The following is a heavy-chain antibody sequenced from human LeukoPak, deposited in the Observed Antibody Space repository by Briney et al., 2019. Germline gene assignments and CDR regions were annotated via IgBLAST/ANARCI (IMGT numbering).Heavy chain of an antibody. J-gene: IGHJ6*03. Sequence: EASVKVSCKASGYSFNSQGMNWVRQAPGQGLEWMGWISAYNGSTNYAQKLQGRVTMTTDTSTSTAYMELRSLRSDDTAVYYCARDPPTTVPYYYYYYMDVWGKGTTVTISS. D-gene: IGHD4-17*01. CDR3: ARDPPTTVPYYYYYYMDV. CDR1: GYSFNSQG. V-gene: IGHV1-18*01. CDR2: ISAYNGST.